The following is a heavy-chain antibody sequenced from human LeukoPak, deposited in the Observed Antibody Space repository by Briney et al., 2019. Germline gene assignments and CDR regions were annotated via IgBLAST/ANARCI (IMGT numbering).Heavy chain of an antibody. V-gene: IGHV3-7*03. D-gene: IGHD2-15*01. CDR3: TTDTWYSAGH. CDR1: GFIFSGSW. CDR2: IKKDGSEK. Sequence: GGSLRLSCTASGFIFSGSWMAWIRQASGKGLEWVAIIKKDGSEKYYVDSMKGRFTISRDNAKNSLFLQMNSLRAEDTAIYYCTTDTWYSAGHWGQGTLVTVSS. J-gene: IGHJ4*02.